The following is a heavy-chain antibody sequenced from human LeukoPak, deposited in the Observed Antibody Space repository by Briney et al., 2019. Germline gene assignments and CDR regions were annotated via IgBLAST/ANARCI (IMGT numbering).Heavy chain of an antibody. J-gene: IGHJ3*02. V-gene: IGHV3-48*03. Sequence: PGGSLRLSCAASGFTFSAYEMNWVRQAPGKGLEWVSYISSSGSSIYYADSVKGRFAISRDNVKNSVYLQLNSLRAEDTAVYYCARARYSNSWNDVFDIWGQGTVVTASS. CDR2: ISSSGSSI. D-gene: IGHD6-13*01. CDR1: GFTFSAYE. CDR3: ARARYSNSWNDVFDI.